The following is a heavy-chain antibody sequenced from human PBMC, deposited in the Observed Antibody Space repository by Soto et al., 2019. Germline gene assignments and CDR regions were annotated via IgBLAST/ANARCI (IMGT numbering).Heavy chain of an antibody. D-gene: IGHD2-8*02. CDR2: IYYSGRT. V-gene: IGHV4-31*03. CDR1: GGSISSGGYY. J-gene: IGHJ4*02. Sequence: LSLPCTVSGGSISSGGYYWSWIRQHPGKGLEWIGNIYYSGRTYYNPSLKSRVAISVDTSKNQFSLNLSSVTAADTAVYYCARFAKEENPKVVSWYSFDYWGQGTLVTVSS. CDR3: ARFAKEENPKVVSWYSFDY.